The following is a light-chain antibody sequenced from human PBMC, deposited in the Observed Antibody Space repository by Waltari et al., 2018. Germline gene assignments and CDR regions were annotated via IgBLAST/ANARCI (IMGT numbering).Light chain of an antibody. CDR3: QQYGSSPRT. CDR2: GAT. Sequence: EIVLTQSPGTLSLSPGERATLSCRASQSVSNNYLAWYQQKPGQAPRLLIYGATSRATGIPDRVSGSGSGTDFSLTISRLEPEDCAVYYCQQYGSSPRTFGQGTKVEIK. CDR1: QSVSNNY. V-gene: IGKV3-20*01. J-gene: IGKJ1*01.